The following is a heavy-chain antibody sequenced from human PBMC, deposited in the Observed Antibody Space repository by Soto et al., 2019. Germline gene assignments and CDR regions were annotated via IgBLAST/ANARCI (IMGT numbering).Heavy chain of an antibody. CDR3: VRGHGTSSWPLDHFDY. V-gene: IGHV1-8*02. D-gene: IGHD2-2*01. Sequence: SVKVSCKASGGTFSSYDINWVRQATGQGLELVGRLNPDTGDTGYVQNFQGRVTMTKDTSISTAYMELSSLRSEDTAVYYCVRGHGTSSWPLDHFDYWGQGTLVTVSS. CDR1: GGTFSSYD. CDR2: LNPDTGDT. J-gene: IGHJ4*02.